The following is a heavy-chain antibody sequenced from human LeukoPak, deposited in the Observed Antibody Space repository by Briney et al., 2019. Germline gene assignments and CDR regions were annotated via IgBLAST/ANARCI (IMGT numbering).Heavy chain of an antibody. Sequence: GASVKVSCKASGYTFTSYDINWVRQATGQGLEWMGWMNPNSGNTGYAQKFQGRVTMTRDTSTSTVYMELSSLRSEDTAVYYCAGGGADIVATTPTGRWGQGTLVTVSS. D-gene: IGHD5-12*01. CDR1: GYTFTSYD. J-gene: IGHJ4*02. V-gene: IGHV1-8*02. CDR3: AGGGADIVATTPTGR. CDR2: MNPNSGNT.